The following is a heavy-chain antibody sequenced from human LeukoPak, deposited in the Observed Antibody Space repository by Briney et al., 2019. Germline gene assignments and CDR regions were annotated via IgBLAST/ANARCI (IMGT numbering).Heavy chain of an antibody. CDR1: GFTFSSYW. CDR2: IKQDGSEK. J-gene: IGHJ4*02. CDR3: ARVGIQLWPERNFDY. D-gene: IGHD5-18*01. V-gene: IGHV3-7*01. Sequence: GGSLRLSCAASGFTFSSYWMSWVRQAPGKGLEWVANIKQDGSEKYYVDSVKGRFTISRDNAKNSLYLQMNSLRAEDTAVYYCARVGIQLWPERNFDYWGQGTLVTVSS.